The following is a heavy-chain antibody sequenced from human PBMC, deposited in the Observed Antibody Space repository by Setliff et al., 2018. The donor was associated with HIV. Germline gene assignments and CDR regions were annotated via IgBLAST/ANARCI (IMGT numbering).Heavy chain of an antibody. CDR1: GGSISSTNYF. V-gene: IGHV4-39*01. Sequence: PSETLSLTCTVSGGSISSTNYFWGWIRQPPGKGLEWIGTIYYHWSTYYNPSLKSRVTISIDTSKNQFSLQLTSVTAADTAVYYCVNPSGAMGDFDSWGQGTLVTVS. CDR3: VNPSGAMGDFDS. CDR2: IYYHWST. D-gene: IGHD3-16*01. J-gene: IGHJ4*02.